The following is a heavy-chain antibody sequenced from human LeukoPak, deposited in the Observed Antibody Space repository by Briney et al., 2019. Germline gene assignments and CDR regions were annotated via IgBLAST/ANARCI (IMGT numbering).Heavy chain of an antibody. Sequence: ASVEISCKVSGYTFTDYYMHWVQQAPGKGLEWMGLVDPEDGETIYAEKFQGRVTITADTSTDTAYMELSSLRSEDTAVYYCRTTGTTWEDYWGQGTLVTVSS. CDR3: RTTGTTWEDY. D-gene: IGHD1-1*01. J-gene: IGHJ4*02. CDR2: VDPEDGET. V-gene: IGHV1-69-2*01. CDR1: GYTFTDYY.